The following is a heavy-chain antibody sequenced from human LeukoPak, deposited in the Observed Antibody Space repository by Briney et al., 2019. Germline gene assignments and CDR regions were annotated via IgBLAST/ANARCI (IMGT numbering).Heavy chain of an antibody. CDR3: AKDGKAGYSNYVAFFDY. CDR2: ISYDGSNK. V-gene: IGHV3-30*18. Sequence: PGRSLRLFCAASGSTFSSYGMHWVRQAPGKGLEWVAVISYDGSNKYYADSVKGRFTISRDNSKNTLYLQMNSLRAEDTAVYYCAKDGKAGYSNYVAFFDYWGQGTLVTVSS. CDR1: GSTFSSYG. J-gene: IGHJ4*02. D-gene: IGHD4-11*01.